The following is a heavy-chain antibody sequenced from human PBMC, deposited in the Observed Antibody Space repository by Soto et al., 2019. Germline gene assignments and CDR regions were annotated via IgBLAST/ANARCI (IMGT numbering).Heavy chain of an antibody. CDR1: GYTFTSYG. D-gene: IGHD2-15*01. J-gene: IGHJ6*02. CDR2: ISAYNGNT. CDR3: AREGLLGYCSGGSCTRGYYYYGMDV. V-gene: IGHV1-18*01. Sequence: QVQLVQSGAEVKKPGASVKVSCKASGYTFTSYGISWVRQAPGQGLEWRGWISAYNGNTNYAQKLQGRVTMTTDTSRSTASMEMRSLRSDDTAGYYCAREGLLGYCSGGSCTRGYYYYGMDVWGQGTTVTVSS.